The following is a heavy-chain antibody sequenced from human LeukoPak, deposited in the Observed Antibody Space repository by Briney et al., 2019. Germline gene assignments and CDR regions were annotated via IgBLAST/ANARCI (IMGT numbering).Heavy chain of an antibody. D-gene: IGHD4-17*01. CDR1: GFTFSGSA. V-gene: IGHV3-30*04. Sequence: GGSLRLSCAASGFTFSGSAMHWVRQAPGKGLDWVAFVRYDGNNPYYSASVKGRFTISRDNSKNTVLLQMNNLRLEDAAVYYCARGSRYGDYPYYCDFWGQGTLVIVSS. CDR2: VRYDGNNP. CDR3: ARGSRYGDYPYYCDF. J-gene: IGHJ4*02.